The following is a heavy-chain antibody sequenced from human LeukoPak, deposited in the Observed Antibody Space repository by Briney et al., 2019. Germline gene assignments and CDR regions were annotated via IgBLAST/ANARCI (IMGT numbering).Heavy chain of an antibody. CDR3: ARRGYTSAWDY. CDR2: VSGSGSPI. J-gene: IGHJ4*02. V-gene: IGHV3-11*04. CDR1: GFTFSDYY. Sequence: GSLRLSCAASGFTFSDYYMSWIRQAPGKGLEWVSYVSGSGSPIYWADSVKGRFTISRDNGKNSLYLQMNSLRAEDTAVYFCARRGYTSAWDYWGQGTLVTVSS. D-gene: IGHD6-19*01.